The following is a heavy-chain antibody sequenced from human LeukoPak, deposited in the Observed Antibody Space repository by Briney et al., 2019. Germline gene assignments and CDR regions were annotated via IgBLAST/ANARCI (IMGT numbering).Heavy chain of an antibody. V-gene: IGHV1-2*02. Sequence: GASVKVSCKTSGYTFTGYYMHWVRQAPGQGLEWMGWINPNSGGTNYAQKFQGRVTMTRDTSISTAYMELSRLRSDDTAVYYCARSYARGYSYHDYWGQGTLVTVSS. D-gene: IGHD5-18*01. CDR2: INPNSGGT. J-gene: IGHJ4*02. CDR1: GYTFTGYY. CDR3: ARSYARGYSYHDY.